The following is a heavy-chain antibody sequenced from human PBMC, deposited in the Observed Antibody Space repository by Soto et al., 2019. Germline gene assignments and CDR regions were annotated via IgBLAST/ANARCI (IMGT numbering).Heavy chain of an antibody. J-gene: IGHJ6*02. V-gene: IGHV3-7*03. CDR1: GFTFSSYW. D-gene: IGHD6-13*01. CDR2: IKQDGSEK. Sequence: LRLSCAASGFTFSSYWMSWVRQAPGKGLEWVANIKQDGSEKYYVDSVKGRFTISRDNAKNSLYLQMNSLRAEDTAVYYCARVRSSWYHYYYYYGMDVWGQGTTVTVSS. CDR3: ARVRSSWYHYYYYYGMDV.